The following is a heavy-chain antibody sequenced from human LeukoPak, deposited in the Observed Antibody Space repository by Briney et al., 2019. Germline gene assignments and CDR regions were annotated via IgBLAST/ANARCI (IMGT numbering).Heavy chain of an antibody. CDR2: MNDSGST. D-gene: IGHD2-15*01. J-gene: IGHJ3*02. CDR1: RGSFSGYF. Sequence: SETLSLTCDVYRGSFSGYFWSWIRQTPGKGLEWLGEMNDSGSTNYNPSLKSRVTMSVDTSKNQFSLKLSSVTAADTAVYYCARGRYCSADICSGGDAFDIWGQGTMVSVSS. CDR3: ARGRYCSADICSGGDAFDI. V-gene: IGHV4-34*01.